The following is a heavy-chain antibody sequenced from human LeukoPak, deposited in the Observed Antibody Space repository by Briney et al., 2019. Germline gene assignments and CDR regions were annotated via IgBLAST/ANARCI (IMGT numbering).Heavy chain of an antibody. D-gene: IGHD3-22*01. CDR2: IYYGGST. J-gene: IGHJ4*02. CDR3: ARVGRGYRDSSGYYVGYFDY. V-gene: IGHV4-39*07. Sequence: SETLSLTCTVSGGSISSNNYSWGWIRQPPGKGLEWIGSIYYGGSTYYNPSLKSRVTISVDTSKNQFSLKLSSVTAADTAVYYCARVGRGYRDSSGYYVGYFDYWGQGTLVTVSS. CDR1: GGSISSNNYS.